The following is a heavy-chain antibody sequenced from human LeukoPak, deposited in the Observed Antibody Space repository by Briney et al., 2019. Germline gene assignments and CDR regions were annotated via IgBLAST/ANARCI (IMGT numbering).Heavy chain of an antibody. CDR3: AGMTASMDSSGYYYYGMDV. D-gene: IGHD3-22*01. CDR1: GGSISSGGYY. J-gene: IGHJ6*02. Sequence: SETLSLTCTVSGGSISSGGYYWSWIRQHPGKGLEWIGYIYYSGSTYYNPSLKSRVTISVDTSKNQFSLKLSSVTAADTAVYYCAGMTASMDSSGYYYYGMDVWGQGTTVTVSS. V-gene: IGHV4-31*03. CDR2: IYYSGST.